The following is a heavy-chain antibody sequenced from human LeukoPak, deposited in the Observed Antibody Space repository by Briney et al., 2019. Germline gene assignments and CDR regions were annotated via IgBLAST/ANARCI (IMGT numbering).Heavy chain of an antibody. V-gene: IGHV3-9*01. D-gene: IGHD3-3*01. CDR3: AKGVVGRARGPYYFDY. CDR1: GFTFDDYA. CDR2: ISWNNDTI. Sequence: PGGSLRLSCAASGFTFDDYAMHSVRQAPGKGLEWVSGISWNNDTIGYADSVRGRFTISRDNAKNSLYLQMNSLRAEDRALYYCAKGVVGRARGPYYFDYWGQGTLVTVSS. J-gene: IGHJ4*02.